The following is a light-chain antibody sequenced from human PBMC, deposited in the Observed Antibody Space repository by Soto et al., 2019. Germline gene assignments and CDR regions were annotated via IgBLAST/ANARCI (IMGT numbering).Light chain of an antibody. CDR3: SSYAGSNNLV. Sequence: QSALTQPPSASGSLGQSVTMSCTGTKSDVGGHNFVSWYQQHPGKAPKLMIYEVSQRPSGVPDRFSGSKSGITASLTVSGLQAEDEADYYCSSYAGSNNLVFGGGTKVTVL. J-gene: IGLJ2*01. V-gene: IGLV2-8*01. CDR1: KSDVGGHNF. CDR2: EVS.